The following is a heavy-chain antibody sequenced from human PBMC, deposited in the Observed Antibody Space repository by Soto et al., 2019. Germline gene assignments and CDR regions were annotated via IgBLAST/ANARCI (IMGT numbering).Heavy chain of an antibody. CDR1: GHTLTSYY. V-gene: IGHV1-46*01. J-gene: IGHJ5*02. CDR3: ARGVLRIGYCSGGSCYTDNWFDP. Sequence: ASVKVSCQATGHTLTSYYMHWVRQAPGQVPEWMGIINPSGGSTSYAQKFQGRVTMTRDTSTSTVYMELSSLRSEDTAVYYCARGVLRIGYCSGGSCYTDNWFDPWGQGTLVTVSS. D-gene: IGHD2-15*01. CDR2: INPSGGST.